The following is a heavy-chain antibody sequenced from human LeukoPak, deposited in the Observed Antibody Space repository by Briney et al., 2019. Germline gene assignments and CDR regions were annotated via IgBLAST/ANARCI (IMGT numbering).Heavy chain of an antibody. D-gene: IGHD3-9*01. V-gene: IGHV5-51*01. Sequence: GESLKISCKGSGYSFTSYWIGWVRQMPGKGLEWMGIIYPGDSDTRYSPSFQGQVTISADKSISTAYLQWSSLKASDTAMYCCARRYFDWLSNQYYFDYWGQGTLVTVSS. J-gene: IGHJ4*02. CDR1: GYSFTSYW. CDR3: ARRYFDWLSNQYYFDY. CDR2: IYPGDSDT.